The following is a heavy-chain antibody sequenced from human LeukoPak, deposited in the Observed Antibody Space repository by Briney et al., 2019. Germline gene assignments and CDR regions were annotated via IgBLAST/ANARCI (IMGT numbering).Heavy chain of an antibody. CDR3: ARDYGYYDSSAYYPEFDY. D-gene: IGHD3-22*01. J-gene: IGHJ4*02. CDR2: INPRGGTT. Sequence: GASVKVSCKASGYTFTSYYMHWVRQAPGQGLEWMGVINPRGGTTTYAQKFQGRVTMTRDTSTSTVYMELSSLRSEDTAVYYCARDYGYYDSSAYYPEFDYWGQGTLVTVSS. CDR1: GYTFTSYY. V-gene: IGHV1-46*01.